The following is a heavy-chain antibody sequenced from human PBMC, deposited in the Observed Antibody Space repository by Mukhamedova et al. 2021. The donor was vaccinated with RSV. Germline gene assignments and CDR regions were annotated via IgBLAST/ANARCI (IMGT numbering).Heavy chain of an antibody. J-gene: IGHJ4*02. D-gene: IGHD2-15*01. Sequence: AEYMGGRFTISRDNAKNSLYLQMNSLRAEDTAVYYCASWPGYCSGGSCYDYWGQGTLVTVSS. CDR3: ASWPGYCSGGSCYDY. V-gene: IGHV3-11*06.